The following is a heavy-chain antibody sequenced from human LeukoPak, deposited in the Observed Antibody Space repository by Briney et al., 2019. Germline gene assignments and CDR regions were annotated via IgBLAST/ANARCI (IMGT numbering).Heavy chain of an antibody. Sequence: PSETLSLTCAVYGGSFSGYYWSWIRQPPGKGLEWIGEINHSGSTNYNPSLKSRVTISVDTSKNQFSLKLSSVTAADTAVYYCARSNYGDCYFDYWGQGTLVTVSS. CDR2: INHSGST. CDR3: ARSNYGDCYFDY. V-gene: IGHV4-34*01. CDR1: GGSFSGYY. J-gene: IGHJ4*02. D-gene: IGHD4-17*01.